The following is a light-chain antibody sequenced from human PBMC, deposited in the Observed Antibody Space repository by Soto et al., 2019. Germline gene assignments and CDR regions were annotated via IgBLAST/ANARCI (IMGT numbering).Light chain of an antibody. Sequence: DIQMSQSPSTLSASVGDRVIITCRASQSISSWLAWYQQKPGKAPKLLIYKASSLESGVPSRFSGSGSGTQFTLTISSLQPDDFATYYCQQYNSYPWTFSQGTKVDIK. J-gene: IGKJ1*01. V-gene: IGKV1-5*03. CDR1: QSISSW. CDR2: KAS. CDR3: QQYNSYPWT.